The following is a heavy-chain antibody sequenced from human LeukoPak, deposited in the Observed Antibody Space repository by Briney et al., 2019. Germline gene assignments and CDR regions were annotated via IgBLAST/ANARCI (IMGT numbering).Heavy chain of an antibody. CDR1: GGSISSSYYY. CDR3: ARWAEGPYYFDY. CDR2: IYHSGST. V-gene: IGHV4-39*07. Sequence: SETLSLTCTVSGGSISSSYYYWGWIRQPPGKGLEWIGEIYHSGSTNYNPSLKSRVTISVDKSKNQFSLKLSSVTAADTAVYYCARWAEGPYYFDYWGQGTLVTVSS. J-gene: IGHJ4*02.